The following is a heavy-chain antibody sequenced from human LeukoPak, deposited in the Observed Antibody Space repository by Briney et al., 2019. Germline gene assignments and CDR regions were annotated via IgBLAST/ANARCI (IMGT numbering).Heavy chain of an antibody. V-gene: IGHV3-23*01. CDR1: GFTFSSYA. J-gene: IGHJ6*02. D-gene: IGHD5-18*01. CDR3: AKDRIQLWLRTYYYYCMDV. Sequence: GGSLRLSCAASGFTFSSYAMSWVRQAPGKGLEWVSAISGSGGSTYYADSVKGRFTISRDNSKNTLYLQMNSLRAEDTAVYYCAKDRIQLWLRTYYYYCMDVWGQGTTVTVSS. CDR2: ISGSGGST.